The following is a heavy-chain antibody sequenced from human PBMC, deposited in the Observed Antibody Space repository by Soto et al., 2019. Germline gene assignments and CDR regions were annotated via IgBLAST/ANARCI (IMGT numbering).Heavy chain of an antibody. CDR1: GGSISSGGYY. Sequence: QVQLQESGPGLVKPSQTLSLTCTVSGGSISSGGYYWSWIRQHPGKGLEWIGYIYYSGSTYYNPSLKSRVTISVDTSKNQFSLKPSTVTAADTAVYYCARDQRAAGYGMAVWGQGTTVTVSS. J-gene: IGHJ6*02. CDR2: IYYSGST. V-gene: IGHV4-31*03. D-gene: IGHD6-25*01. CDR3: ARDQRAAGYGMAV.